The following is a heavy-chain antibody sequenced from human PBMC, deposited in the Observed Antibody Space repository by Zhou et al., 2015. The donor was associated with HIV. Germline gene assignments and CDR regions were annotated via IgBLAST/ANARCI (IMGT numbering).Heavy chain of an antibody. Sequence: QVQLVQSGAEVKKPGSSVKVSCKASGGTFNSDGITWVRQAPGQGLEWMGGIIPIFGTANYAQKFQGRVTITADESTSTAYMELSSLRSEDTAVYYCARGKGEWTVAGTNFDYWGPGNPGHRLL. CDR1: GGTFNSDG. D-gene: IGHD6-19*01. J-gene: IGHJ4*02. V-gene: IGHV1-69*01. CDR3: ARGKGEWTVAGTNFDY. CDR2: IIPIFGTA.